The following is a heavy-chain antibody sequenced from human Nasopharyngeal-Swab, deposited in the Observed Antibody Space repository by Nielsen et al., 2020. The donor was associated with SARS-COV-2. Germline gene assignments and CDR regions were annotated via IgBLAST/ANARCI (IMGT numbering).Heavy chain of an antibody. CDR2: IDWDDDK. J-gene: IGHJ4*02. V-gene: IGHV2-70*01. Sequence: WIRQPPGKALEWLALIDWDDDKYYSTSLKTRLTISKDTSKNRVVLTMTNMDPVDTATYYRARIPPLDYYFDYWGQGTLVTVSS. D-gene: IGHD3/OR15-3a*01. CDR3: ARIPPLDYYFDY.